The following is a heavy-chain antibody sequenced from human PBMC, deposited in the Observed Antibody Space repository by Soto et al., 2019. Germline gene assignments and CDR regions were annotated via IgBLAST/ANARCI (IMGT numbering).Heavy chain of an antibody. D-gene: IGHD2-2*02. Sequence: ASVKVSCKASGYTFTSYYMHWVRQAPGQGXEWMGIINPSGGSTSYAQKFQGRVTMTRDTSTSTVYMELSSLRSEDTAVYYCARLEVVPAAIKTYYYGMDVWGQGATVTVSS. CDR1: GYTFTSYY. J-gene: IGHJ6*02. CDR2: INPSGGST. CDR3: ARLEVVPAAIKTYYYGMDV. V-gene: IGHV1-46*01.